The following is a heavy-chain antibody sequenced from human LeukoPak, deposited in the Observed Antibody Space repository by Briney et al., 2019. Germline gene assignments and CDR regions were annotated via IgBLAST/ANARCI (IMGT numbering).Heavy chain of an antibody. CDR1: GYSFTALY. J-gene: IGHJ4*02. D-gene: IGHD3-10*01. CDR3: ARDGEYGTGSYYRGSFDY. CDR2: IHPRSGDT. Sequence: ASVKVSCKASGYSFTALYIHWVRQAPGQGLEWMGWIHPRSGDTRYAQKFQGRVTMARDTSINTVYMDLSSLGSDDTAVYYCARDGEYGTGSYYRGSFDYWGQGILVTVSS. V-gene: IGHV1-2*02.